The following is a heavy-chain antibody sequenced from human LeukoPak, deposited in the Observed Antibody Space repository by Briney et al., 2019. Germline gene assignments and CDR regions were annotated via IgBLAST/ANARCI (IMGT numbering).Heavy chain of an antibody. D-gene: IGHD1-26*01. Sequence: ASVKVSCKASGYTFILSYMHWVRLAPGQGLEWMGWINPNSGVTHFAQKFRGRVTLTRDTSISTAYMELSRLTSDDTAIYYCARGVSGSYYLVYFDYWGQGTLVTVSS. CDR2: INPNSGVT. J-gene: IGHJ4*02. CDR1: GYTFILSY. V-gene: IGHV1-2*02. CDR3: ARGVSGSYYLVYFDY.